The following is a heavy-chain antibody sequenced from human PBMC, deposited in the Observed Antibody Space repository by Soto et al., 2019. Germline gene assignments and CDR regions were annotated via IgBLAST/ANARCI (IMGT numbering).Heavy chain of an antibody. CDR2: INPSGGST. V-gene: IGHV1-46*01. CDR3: ARVNSRGYAKDY. Sequence: ASVKVSCKASGYTFTSYYMHWVRQAPGQGLEWMGIINPSGGSTSYARKFQGRVTMTRDTSTSTVYMELSSLRSEDTAVYYCARVNSRGYAKDYWGQGTLVTVSS. CDR1: GYTFTSYY. D-gene: IGHD5-12*01. J-gene: IGHJ4*02.